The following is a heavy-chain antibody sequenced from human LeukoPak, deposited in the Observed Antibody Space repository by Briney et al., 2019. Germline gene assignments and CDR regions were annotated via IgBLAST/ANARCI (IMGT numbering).Heavy chain of an antibody. CDR1: GDSVSSNSVT. V-gene: IGHV6-1*01. CDR2: TYYRSTWYN. Sequence: SQTLSLTCAISGDSVSSNSVTWNWIRQSPSRGLEWLGRTYYRSTWYNDYAVSVRGRITVNPDTSKNQFSLHLNSVTPEDTAVYYCERRLIHYDCFDPGGKGIWATVSS. D-gene: IGHD3-16*01. CDR3: ERRLIHYDCFDP. J-gene: IGHJ5*02.